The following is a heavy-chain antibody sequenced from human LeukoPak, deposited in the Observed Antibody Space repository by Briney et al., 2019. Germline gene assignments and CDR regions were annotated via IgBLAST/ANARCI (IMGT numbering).Heavy chain of an antibody. CDR2: IYHSGST. Sequence: SETLSLTCAVSGYSISSGYYWGWIRQPPGKGLEWIGSIYHSGSTYYNPSLKSRVTISVDTSKNQFSLKLSSVTAADTAVYYCARKNRLRYFDLWGRGTLVTVSS. CDR1: GYSISSGYY. D-gene: IGHD6-25*01. CDR3: ARKNRLRYFDL. J-gene: IGHJ2*01. V-gene: IGHV4-38-2*01.